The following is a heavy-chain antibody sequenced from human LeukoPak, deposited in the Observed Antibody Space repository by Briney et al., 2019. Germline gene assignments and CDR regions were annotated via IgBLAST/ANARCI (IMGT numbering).Heavy chain of an antibody. CDR3: AKICGYDYALFDY. D-gene: IGHD5-12*01. CDR1: GFTFSSYA. V-gene: IGHV3-23*01. CDR2: ISGSGGST. J-gene: IGHJ4*02. Sequence: GGSLRLSCAASGFTFSSYAMSWVRQAPGKGLEWVSVISGSGGSTYYADSVKGRFTISRDNSKNTLYLQMNSPRAEDTAVYYCAKICGYDYALFDYWGQGALVTVSS.